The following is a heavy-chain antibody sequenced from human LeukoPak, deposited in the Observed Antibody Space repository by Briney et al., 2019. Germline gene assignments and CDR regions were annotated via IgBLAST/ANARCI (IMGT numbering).Heavy chain of an antibody. Sequence: GRSLRLSCAASGFTFSSYAMHWVRQAPGKGLEWVAVMAYDGSNKYYADSVKGRFTISGDNSKDTLYLQMNSLTAEDTAVYYCAKDPRGGYSGSWYFDYWGQGTLVTVSS. CDR2: MAYDGSNK. CDR3: AKDPRGGYSGSWYFDY. V-gene: IGHV3-30-3*02. J-gene: IGHJ4*02. CDR1: GFTFSSYA. D-gene: IGHD5-12*01.